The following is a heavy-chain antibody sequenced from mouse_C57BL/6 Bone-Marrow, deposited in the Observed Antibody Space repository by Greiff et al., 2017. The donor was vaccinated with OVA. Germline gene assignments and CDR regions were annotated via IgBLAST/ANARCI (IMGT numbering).Heavy chain of an antibody. V-gene: IGHV2-2*01. CDR2: IWSGGST. CDR1: GFSLTSYG. Sequence: QVQLKQSGPGLVQPSQSLSITCTVSGFSLTSYGVHWVRQSPGKGLEWLGVIWSGGSTDYNAAFISRLSISKDNSKSQVFFKMNSLQADDTAIYYCASLLRWGQGTLVTVSA. CDR3: ASLLR. D-gene: IGHD1-1*01. J-gene: IGHJ3*02.